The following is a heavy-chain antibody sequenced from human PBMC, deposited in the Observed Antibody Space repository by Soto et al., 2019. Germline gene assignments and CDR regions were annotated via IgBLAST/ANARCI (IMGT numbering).Heavy chain of an antibody. Sequence: SETLSLACTFSCGSIISYYWSWIRQPAGKGLEWIGRIYTSGSTNYNPSLKSRVTMSVDTSKNQFSLKLSSVTAADTAVYYCSSYSIAVAGTTVIDYWGQGTRVTVSS. V-gene: IGHV4-4*07. CDR1: CGSIISYY. CDR2: IYTSGST. D-gene: IGHD6-19*01. CDR3: SSYSIAVAGTTVIDY. J-gene: IGHJ4*02.